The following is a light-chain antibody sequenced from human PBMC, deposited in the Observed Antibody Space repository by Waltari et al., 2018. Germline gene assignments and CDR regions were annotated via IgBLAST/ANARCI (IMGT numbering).Light chain of an antibody. Sequence: DIQMTQSPSSLSAAVGDRVTITCRASQTIVSYLHWYQQTPGKVPKLLIYSIYSLQRGVPSRFSGNGSGTEFTLTINNLQPEDFTTYYCQQTFTAPLTFGPGTRVDV. CDR1: QTIVSY. V-gene: IGKV1-39*01. CDR3: QQTFTAPLT. J-gene: IGKJ3*01. CDR2: SIY.